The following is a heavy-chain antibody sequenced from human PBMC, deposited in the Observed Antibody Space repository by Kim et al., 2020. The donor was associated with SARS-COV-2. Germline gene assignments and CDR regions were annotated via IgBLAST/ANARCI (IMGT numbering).Heavy chain of an antibody. V-gene: IGHV4-4*07. J-gene: IGHJ4*02. Sequence: NHNPSLTGRVTMSVDTSTNQFSLKLSSVTAADTAVYYCASGGLVWGRFFDYWGQGSLVTVSS. CDR3: ASGGLVWGRFFDY. D-gene: IGHD6-19*01.